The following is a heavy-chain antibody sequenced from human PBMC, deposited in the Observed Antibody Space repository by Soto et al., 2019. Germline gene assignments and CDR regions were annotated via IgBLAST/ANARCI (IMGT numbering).Heavy chain of an antibody. CDR3: ARARFCTSTSCYHYFDF. V-gene: IGHV4-59*01. CDR1: GGSISSSP. Sequence: PSETLSLTCTVSGGSISSSPWSWIRQPPGRGLEWIGHIYNNGRTDYNPSLKSRVTISVDTSKNHFSLKLSSVTPADTAVYYCARARFCTSTSCYHYFDFWGQGTLVTVSS. J-gene: IGHJ4*02. D-gene: IGHD2-2*01. CDR2: IYNNGRT.